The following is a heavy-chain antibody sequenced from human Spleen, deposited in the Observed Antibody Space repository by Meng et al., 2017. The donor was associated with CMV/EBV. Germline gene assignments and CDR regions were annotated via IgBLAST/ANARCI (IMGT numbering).Heavy chain of an antibody. D-gene: IGHD2-2*01. CDR3: ARDRRYCSSSGCNLFVLDI. CDR2: IYYSGST. Sequence: SETLSLTCTVSGGSISSYYWSWIRQPPGKGLEWIGHIYYSGSTFYNPSLKSRISISVDTSKNQFSLRLSSVTAADSAVYYCARDRRYCSSSGCNLFVLDIWGQGTMVTVSS. V-gene: IGHV4-59*01. J-gene: IGHJ3*02. CDR1: GGSISSYY.